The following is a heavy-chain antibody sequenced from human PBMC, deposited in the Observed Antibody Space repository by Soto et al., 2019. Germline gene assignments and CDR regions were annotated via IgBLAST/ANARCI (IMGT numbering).Heavy chain of an antibody. CDR2: INPNSGGT. J-gene: IGHJ5*02. D-gene: IGHD3-22*01. V-gene: IGHV1-2*02. CDR3: ARDYPPDYYDSSGYYFGGWFDL. CDR1: GYTFTGYY. Sequence: ASVKVSCQASGYTFTGYYMHWVRQAPGQGLEWMGWINPNSGGTNYAQKFQGRVTMTRDTSISTAYMELSRLRFDDTAVYYCARDYPPDYYDSSGYYFGGWFDLWGQGTLVTV.